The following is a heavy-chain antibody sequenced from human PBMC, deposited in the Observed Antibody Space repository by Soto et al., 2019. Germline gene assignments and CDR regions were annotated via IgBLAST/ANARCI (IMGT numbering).Heavy chain of an antibody. V-gene: IGHV4-38-2*01. CDR1: GYSISSGYY. D-gene: IGHD3-22*01. CDR2: IYHSGST. J-gene: IGHJ3*02. CDR3: ARSDSSGYDAFDI. Sequence: PSETLSLTCAVSGYSISSGYYWGWIRQPPGKGLEWIGSIYHSGSTYYNPSLKSRVTISVDTSKNQFSLKLSSVTAADTAVYYYARSDSSGYDAFDIWGQGTMVTVSS.